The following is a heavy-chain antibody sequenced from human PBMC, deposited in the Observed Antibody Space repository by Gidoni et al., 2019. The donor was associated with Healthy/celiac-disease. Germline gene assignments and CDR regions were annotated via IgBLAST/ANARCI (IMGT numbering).Heavy chain of an antibody. CDR2: IITSFGTA. V-gene: IGHV1-69*01. CDR3: ARDVAAAGPYWYFDL. D-gene: IGHD6-13*01. CDR1: GCTLSSYA. Sequence: QVQLVQSGAAAKKPGSSLQVSCKASGCTLSSYAISWVRQAPGQGLEWMGGIITSFGTANYAQKFQGRVTITADESTSTAYMELSSLRSEDTAVYYCARDVAAAGPYWYFDLWGRGTLVTVSS. J-gene: IGHJ2*01.